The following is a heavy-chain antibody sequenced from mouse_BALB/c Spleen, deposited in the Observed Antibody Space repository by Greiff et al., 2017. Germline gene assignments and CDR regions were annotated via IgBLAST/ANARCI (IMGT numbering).Heavy chain of an antibody. CDR3: AYIYYDAMDY. D-gene: IGHD2-4*01. Sequence: DVQLQESGAELVKPGASVKLSCTASGFNIKDTYMHWVKQRPEQGLEWIGRIDPANGNTKYDPKFQGKATITADTSSNTAYLQLSSLTSEDTAVYYCAYIYYDAMDYWGQGTSVTVSS. CDR2: IDPANGNT. J-gene: IGHJ4*01. CDR1: GFNIKDTY. V-gene: IGHV14-3*02.